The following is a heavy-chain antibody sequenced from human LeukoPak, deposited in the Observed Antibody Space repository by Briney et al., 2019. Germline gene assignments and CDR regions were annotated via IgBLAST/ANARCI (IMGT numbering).Heavy chain of an antibody. CDR3: ARSLYRSRTDD. J-gene: IGHJ4*02. D-gene: IGHD2-15*01. V-gene: IGHV3-74*01. CDR2: ISTDGSST. Sequence: PGGSLRLSCAASGFTFSNYWMHWVRQAPGKGLVWLSRISTDGSSTSYADSVKGRITISRDNAKNTVYLQMGSLRAEDTALYYCARSLYRSRTDDWGQGTLVTVSS. CDR1: GFTFSNYW.